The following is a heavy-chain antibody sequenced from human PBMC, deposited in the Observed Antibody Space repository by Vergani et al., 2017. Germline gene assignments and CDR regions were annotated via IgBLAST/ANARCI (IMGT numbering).Heavy chain of an antibody. V-gene: IGHV1-8*02. J-gene: IGHJ4*02. D-gene: IGHD6-19*01. CDR2: MNPNSGNT. CDR1: GYTFTGYY. Sequence: QVQLVQSGAEVKKPGASVKVSCKASGYTFTGYYMHWVRQAPGQGLEWMGWMNPNSGNTGYAQKFQGRVTMTRNTSISTAYMELSSLRSEDTAVYYCARGYGIAVAGTDYWGQGTLVTVSS. CDR3: ARGYGIAVAGTDY.